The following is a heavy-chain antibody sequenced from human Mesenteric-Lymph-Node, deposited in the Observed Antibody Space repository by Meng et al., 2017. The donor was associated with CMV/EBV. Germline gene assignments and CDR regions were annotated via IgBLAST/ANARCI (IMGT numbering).Heavy chain of an antibody. Sequence: GESLKISCAASGFTFSSYAMNWVRQAPGKGLEWVSYISSSLSTTYYADSVKGRFTISRDNAKNSLHLQMNSLRAEDTAVYYCARGSYGSGSFYPQPFDYWGQGTLVTVSS. CDR2: ISSSLSTT. CDR1: GFTFSSYA. CDR3: ARGSYGSGSFYPQPFDY. J-gene: IGHJ4*02. V-gene: IGHV3-48*04. D-gene: IGHD3-10*01.